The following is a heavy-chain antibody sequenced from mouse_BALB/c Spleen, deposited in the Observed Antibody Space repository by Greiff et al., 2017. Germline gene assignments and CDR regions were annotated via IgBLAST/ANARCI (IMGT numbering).Heavy chain of an antibody. CDR1: GYSITSGYY. CDR2: ISYDGSN. V-gene: IGHV3-6*02. CDR3: ARGRDYDVLFAY. D-gene: IGHD2-4*01. Sequence: EVKLQESGPGLVKPSQSLSLTCSVTGYSITSGYYWNWIRQFPGNKLEWMGYISYDGSNNYNPSLKNRISITRDTSKNQFFLKLNSVTTEDTATYYCARGRDYDVLFAYWGQGTLVTVSA. J-gene: IGHJ3*01.